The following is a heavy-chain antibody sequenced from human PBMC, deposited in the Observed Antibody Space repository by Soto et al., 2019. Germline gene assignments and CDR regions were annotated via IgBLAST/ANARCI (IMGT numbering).Heavy chain of an antibody. CDR2: ISGSGGST. D-gene: IGHD5-12*01. J-gene: IGHJ4*02. Sequence: GGSLRLSCAASGFTFSSYAMSWVRQAPGKGLEWVSAISGSGGSTYYADSVKGRFTISRDNSKNTLYLQMNSLRAEDTAVYYCAKAGYSGYDVDYFDYWGQGTLVTVSS. CDR3: AKAGYSGYDVDYFDY. CDR1: GFTFSSYA. V-gene: IGHV3-23*01.